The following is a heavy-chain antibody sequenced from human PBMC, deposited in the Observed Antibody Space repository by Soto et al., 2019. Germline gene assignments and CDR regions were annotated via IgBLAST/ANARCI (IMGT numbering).Heavy chain of an antibody. CDR3: ARATGYSSSWQNHHFDY. J-gene: IGHJ4*02. Sequence: GGSLRLSCAASGFTFSSYAMHWVRQAPGKGLEWVAVISYDGSNKYYADSVKGRFTISRDNSKNTLYLQMNSLRAEDTAVYYCARATGYSSSWQNHHFDYWGQGTLVTVSS. CDR2: ISYDGSNK. D-gene: IGHD6-13*01. CDR1: GFTFSSYA. V-gene: IGHV3-30-3*01.